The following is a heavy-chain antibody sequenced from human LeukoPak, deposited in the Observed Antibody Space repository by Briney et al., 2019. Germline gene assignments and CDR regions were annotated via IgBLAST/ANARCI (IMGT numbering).Heavy chain of an antibody. V-gene: IGHV3-23*01. CDR1: GFTFSSYA. J-gene: IGHJ4*02. CDR3: GREGRWMGAFDY. Sequence: GGSLLLSCVASGFTFSSYAMSWVRQAPGKGLEWVSMIRNSGGTTDYADSVKGRFTISRDTSRNTVYLQMNSLRAEDTAVYYCGREGRWMGAFDYWGQGTLVTVSS. CDR2: IRNSGGTT. D-gene: IGHD1-26*01.